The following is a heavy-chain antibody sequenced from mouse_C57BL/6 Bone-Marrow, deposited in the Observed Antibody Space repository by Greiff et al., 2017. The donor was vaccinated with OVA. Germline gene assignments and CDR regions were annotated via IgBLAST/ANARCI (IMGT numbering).Heavy chain of an antibody. D-gene: IGHD1-1*01. J-gene: IGHJ2*01. Sequence: QVHVKQPGAELVKPGASVKLSCKASGYTFTSYWMQWVKQRPGQGLEWIGEIDPSDSYTNYNQKFKGKATLTVDTSSSTAYMQRSSLTSEDSAVYYCAKGLGLATTVVATRYFDYWGQGTTLAVSS. CDR2: IDPSDSYT. CDR1: GYTFTSYW. V-gene: IGHV1-50*01. CDR3: AKGLGLATTVVATRYFDY.